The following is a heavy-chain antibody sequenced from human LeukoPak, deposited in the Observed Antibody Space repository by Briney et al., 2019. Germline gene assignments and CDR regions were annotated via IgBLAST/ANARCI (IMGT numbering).Heavy chain of an antibody. CDR3: ARGRRATYIAVAGGLDY. Sequence: GGSLRLSCAASGFTFSSYAMHWVRQAPGKGLEWVAVISYDGSNKYYADSVKGRFTISRDNSKNTLYLQMNSLRAEDTAVYYCARGRRATYIAVAGGLDYWGQGTLVTVSS. V-gene: IGHV3-30-3*01. J-gene: IGHJ4*02. D-gene: IGHD6-19*01. CDR1: GFTFSSYA. CDR2: ISYDGSNK.